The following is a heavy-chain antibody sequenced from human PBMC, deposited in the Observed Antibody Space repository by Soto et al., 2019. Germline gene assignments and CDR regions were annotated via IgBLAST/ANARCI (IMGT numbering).Heavy chain of an antibody. CDR1: GFTFSSYS. Sequence: EVQLLESGGGLVQPGGYLSLSCAASGFTFSSYSMSWVRQAPGKGLEWVSGFRSGGDYDTTYYADSVRGRFTISRDNSKNTLFLQMNSLRAEDTAIYYCAKDVEAVQGSCTSSSCRYIHNEGYFDYWGQGTLVTVSS. CDR3: AKDVEAVQGSCTSSSCRYIHNEGYFDY. J-gene: IGHJ4*02. CDR2: FRSGGDYDTT. D-gene: IGHD2-2*01. V-gene: IGHV3-23*01.